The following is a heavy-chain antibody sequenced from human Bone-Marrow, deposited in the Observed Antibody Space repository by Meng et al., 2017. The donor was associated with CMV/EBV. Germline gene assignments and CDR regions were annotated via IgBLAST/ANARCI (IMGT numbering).Heavy chain of an antibody. CDR3: AAGGLRYFGNFDY. D-gene: IGHD3-9*01. CDR1: GYTFSSYN. J-gene: IGHJ4*02. CDR2: INPSGDST. V-gene: IGHV1-46*01. Sequence: ASVMVSCKAPGYTFSSYNMHRVRQAPGQGLVWMGIINPSGDSTTYAQKFQGRVTMTRDTTTSTVYTELSSLRSEDTAVYYCAAGGLRYFGNFDYWGQGTLVTVSS.